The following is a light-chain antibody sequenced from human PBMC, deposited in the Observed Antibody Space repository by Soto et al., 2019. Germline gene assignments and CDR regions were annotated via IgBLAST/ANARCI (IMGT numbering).Light chain of an antibody. V-gene: IGLV2-14*01. CDR1: SSDVGGYNY. J-gene: IGLJ1*01. CDR3: SSYTRANTPFL. Sequence: QSALTQPASVSGSPGQSITIPCTGTSSDVGGYNYVSWYQHHPGKAPKLMIFDVSYRPSGVSDRFSGSKSGNTASLTISGLQAEDEADYYCSSYTRANTPFLFGTGTKLTV. CDR2: DVS.